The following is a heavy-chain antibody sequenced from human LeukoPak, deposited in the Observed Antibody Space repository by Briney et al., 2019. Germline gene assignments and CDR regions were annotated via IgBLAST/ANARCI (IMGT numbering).Heavy chain of an antibody. V-gene: IGHV3-9*01. J-gene: IGHJ4*02. CDR2: ISWNSDSI. CDR3: AKDTAIRSGSYYRYFDY. CDR1: GFTFDDYA. Sequence: GRSLRLSCAVSGFTFDDYAMHWVRQAPGKGLEWVSGISWNSDSIGYADSVKGRFTISRDNAKNSLYLQMNSLRAEDTALYYCAKDTAIRSGSYYRYFDYWGQGTLVTVSS. D-gene: IGHD1-26*01.